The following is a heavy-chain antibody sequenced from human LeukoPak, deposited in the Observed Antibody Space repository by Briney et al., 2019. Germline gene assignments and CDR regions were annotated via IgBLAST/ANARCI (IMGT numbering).Heavy chain of an antibody. V-gene: IGHV4-31*03. CDR3: ARSVAGSSDY. Sequence: SETLSLTCTVSGGSISSGGYYWSWIRQHPGKGLEWIGYIYYSGSTYYNPSLKSRVTISVDTSKNQFSLKLSSVTAADTAVYYCARSVAGSSDYWGQGTLVTVSS. J-gene: IGHJ4*02. CDR2: IYYSGST. D-gene: IGHD3-10*01. CDR1: GGSISSGGYY.